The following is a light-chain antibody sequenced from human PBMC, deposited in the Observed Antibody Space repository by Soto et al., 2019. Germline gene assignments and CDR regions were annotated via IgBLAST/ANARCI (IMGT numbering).Light chain of an antibody. CDR3: QQCYNHPYT. CDR2: AAS. CDR1: QSIRIH. Sequence: DIQMTQSPSSLSASVGDRVNISCRASQSIRIHVNWYQQRPGKAPKLLIYAASGLQSGVPSRFSGNGSETDFTLTISSLQPEDSEAYYCQQCYNHPYTFGQGTNLEIK. V-gene: IGKV1-39*01. J-gene: IGKJ2*01.